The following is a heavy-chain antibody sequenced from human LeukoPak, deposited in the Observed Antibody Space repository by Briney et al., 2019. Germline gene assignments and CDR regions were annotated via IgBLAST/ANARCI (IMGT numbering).Heavy chain of an antibody. CDR1: GFTFSSYA. V-gene: IGHV3-23*01. CDR3: AIDGLPL. CDR2: ISGSGGST. Sequence: GGSLRLSCAASGFTFSSYAMSWVRQAPGKGLEWVSAISGSGGSTYYADSVKGRFTISRANSKNTLYLQMNSLRAEDRAVYCFAIDGLPLWGEGTLVTVSS. J-gene: IGHJ4*02.